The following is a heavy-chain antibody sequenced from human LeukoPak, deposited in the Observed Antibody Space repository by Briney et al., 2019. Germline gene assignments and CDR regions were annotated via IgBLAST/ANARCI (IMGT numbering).Heavy chain of an antibody. D-gene: IGHD4-17*01. J-gene: IGHJ4*02. Sequence: GGSLRLSCAASGFTFSTYAMRWVRQAPGKGLEWVAVILYDGISQYYADSVKGRFTISRDNSRNTLYLQMNSLKVEDTAVYYCARDFRDYRDYVAYFDSWGQGTLVTVSS. V-gene: IGHV3-30-3*01. CDR1: GFTFSTYA. CDR2: ILYDGISQ. CDR3: ARDFRDYRDYVAYFDS.